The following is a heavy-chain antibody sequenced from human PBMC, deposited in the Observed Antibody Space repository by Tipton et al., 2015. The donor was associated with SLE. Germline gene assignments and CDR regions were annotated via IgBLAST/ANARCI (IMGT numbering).Heavy chain of an antibody. CDR2: IYYSGST. J-gene: IGHJ2*01. CDR1: GGSISSSSYY. D-gene: IGHD3-22*01. Sequence: TLSLTCTVSGGSISSSSYYWGWIRQPPGKGLEWIGSIYYSGSTYYNPSLKSRVTISVDTSKNQFSLKLSSVTAADTAVYYCARVPDYYDSRDWYFDLWGRGTLVTVSS. CDR3: ARVPDYYDSRDWYFDL. V-gene: IGHV4-39*07.